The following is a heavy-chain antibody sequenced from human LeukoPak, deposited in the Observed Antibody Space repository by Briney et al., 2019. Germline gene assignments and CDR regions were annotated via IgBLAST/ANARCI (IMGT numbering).Heavy chain of an antibody. V-gene: IGHV3-64*02. CDR2: ISSNGGTT. J-gene: IGHJ1*01. CDR1: GFTFSQYA. CDR3: ARGGYQLLYRYFQH. Sequence: GGSLRLSCAASGFTFSQYAMHWVRQAPGKGLEFVSAISSNGGTTYYADSVKGRFTISRDNSKNTLILQMGSLRADDLAVYYCARGGYQLLYRYFQHWGQGTLVTVSS. D-gene: IGHD2-2*02.